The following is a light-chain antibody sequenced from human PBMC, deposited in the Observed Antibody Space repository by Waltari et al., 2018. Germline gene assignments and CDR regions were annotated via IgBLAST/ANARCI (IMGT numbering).Light chain of an antibody. CDR2: TNK. Sequence: QSVLTQPPSASGTPGQRVTISCSGSSSNIGSNIVNWYQQLPGTAPKLLIYTNKRRPAGVPDRFSGAKSGTSASLAISGLQSEDEADYHCAAWDDSLTAWVFGGGTKLTVL. CDR1: SSNIGSNI. J-gene: IGLJ3*02. CDR3: AAWDDSLTAWV. V-gene: IGLV1-44*01.